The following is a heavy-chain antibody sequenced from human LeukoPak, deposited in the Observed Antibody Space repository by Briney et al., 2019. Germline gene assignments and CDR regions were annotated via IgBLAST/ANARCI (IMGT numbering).Heavy chain of an antibody. J-gene: IGHJ4*02. CDR1: GFTFSSYW. Sequence: RGSLRLSCAASGFTFSSYWMSWVRQAPGKGLEWVANIKQDGSEKYYVDSVKGRFTISRDNAKNSLYLQMNSLRAEDTAVYYCASLLSGSNQINDYWGQGTLVTVSS. V-gene: IGHV3-7*01. D-gene: IGHD1-26*01. CDR3: ASLLSGSNQINDY. CDR2: IKQDGSEK.